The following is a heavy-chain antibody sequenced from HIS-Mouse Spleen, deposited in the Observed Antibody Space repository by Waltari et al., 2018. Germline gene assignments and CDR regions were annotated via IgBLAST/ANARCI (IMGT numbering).Heavy chain of an antibody. Sequence: EVQLLESGGGLVQPGGSLRLSCAASGFTLSSDATRWVRQAPGKGLEWVSAISGSGGSTYYADSVKGRFTISRDNSKNTLYLQMNSLRAEDTAVYYCARRTSDWFDPWGQGTLVTVSS. V-gene: IGHV3-23*01. J-gene: IGHJ5*02. CDR1: GFTLSSDA. CDR2: ISGSGGST. D-gene: IGHD1-1*01. CDR3: ARRTSDWFDP.